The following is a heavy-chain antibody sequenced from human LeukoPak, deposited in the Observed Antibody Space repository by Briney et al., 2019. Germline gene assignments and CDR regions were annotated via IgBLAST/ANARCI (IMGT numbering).Heavy chain of an antibody. CDR2: INQDGSEK. J-gene: IGHJ3*02. V-gene: IGHV3-7*01. CDR3: AREGYGDYHI. CDR1: GLPFSNHW. D-gene: IGHD4-17*01. Sequence: PGGSLRLSCAVSGLPFSNHWMTWVRHAPGKGLERVANINQDGSEKYYVDSVKGRFSISRDNARSSLYLQMNSLRVEDTAMYFCAREGYGDYHIWGQGTIVTVSS.